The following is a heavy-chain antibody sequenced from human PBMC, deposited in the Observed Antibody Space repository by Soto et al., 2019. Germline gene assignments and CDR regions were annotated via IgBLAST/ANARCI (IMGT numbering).Heavy chain of an antibody. J-gene: IGHJ3*02. CDR1: GFSFIAFS. Sequence: EVQLVESGGGLVQPGGSLRLSCVSSGFSFIAFSMNWVRQAPGKGLEWMSYISSNSSTIYYADSVKGRFTISRDNAKNSLSLQMERLRDEDTAVYYCAREGGRHCSPTRCYTAFDIWGQGTMVTVSS. CDR3: AREGGRHCSPTRCYTAFDI. D-gene: IGHD2-2*02. V-gene: IGHV3-48*02. CDR2: ISSNSSTI.